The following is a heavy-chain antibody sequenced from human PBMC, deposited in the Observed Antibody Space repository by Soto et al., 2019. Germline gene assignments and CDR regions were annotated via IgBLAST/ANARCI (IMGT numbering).Heavy chain of an antibody. V-gene: IGHV3-73*01. CDR1: GFTFSGSA. CDR3: AKNGAKRGSGMSYYSYGLDV. D-gene: IGHD3-10*01. J-gene: IGHJ6*02. Sequence: GGSLRLSCAASGFTFSGSAMHWVRQASGKGLEWVGRIRSKANSYATAYAASVRGRFTISRDNAKNSLYLQMNSLRGEDTALYYCAKNGAKRGSGMSYYSYGLDVWGQGTTVTVSS. CDR2: IRSKANSYAT.